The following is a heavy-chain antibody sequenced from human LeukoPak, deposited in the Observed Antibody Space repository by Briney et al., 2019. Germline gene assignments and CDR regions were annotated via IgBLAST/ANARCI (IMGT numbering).Heavy chain of an antibody. Sequence: SETLSLTCTVSGGSISSYYWSWLRQPPGKGLEWIGYIYYSGSTNYNPSLKSRVTISVDTSKNQFSLKLSSVTAADTAVYYCARDLRTGIVDYWGQGTLVTVSS. J-gene: IGHJ4*02. CDR3: ARDLRTGIVDY. D-gene: IGHD7-27*01. V-gene: IGHV4-59*01. CDR2: IYYSGST. CDR1: GGSISSYY.